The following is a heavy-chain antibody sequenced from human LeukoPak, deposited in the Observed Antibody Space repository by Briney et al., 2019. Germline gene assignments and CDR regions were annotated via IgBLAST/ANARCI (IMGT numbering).Heavy chain of an antibody. CDR2: ISSSSSYI. V-gene: IGHV3-21*01. CDR3: ARSLTIFGVVIPSFDY. CDR1: GFSFSSYT. D-gene: IGHD3-3*01. J-gene: IGHJ4*02. Sequence: GGSLRLSCTASGFSFSSYTMNWVRQAPEKGLEWVSSISSSSSYIYYTDSVKGRFTISRDNAKNSLYLQMNSLRAEDTAVYYCARSLTIFGVVIPSFDYWGQGTLVTVSS.